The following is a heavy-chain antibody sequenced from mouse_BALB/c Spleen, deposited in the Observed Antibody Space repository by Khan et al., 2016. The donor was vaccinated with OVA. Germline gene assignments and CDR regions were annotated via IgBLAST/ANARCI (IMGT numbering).Heavy chain of an antibody. V-gene: IGHV1-7*01. CDR3: ARDRIDY. CDR2: INPSSGHT. Sequence: QVQLQQSGAELAKPGASVKMSCKASGYTFSNYWIHWVKQRPGQGLEWIGYINPSSGHTYYNQTFNDKATLTTDKSSSTAYMQLSSLTSEDSAVYYCARDRIDYWRQGTSLTVSS. J-gene: IGHJ2*02. CDR1: GYTFSNYW.